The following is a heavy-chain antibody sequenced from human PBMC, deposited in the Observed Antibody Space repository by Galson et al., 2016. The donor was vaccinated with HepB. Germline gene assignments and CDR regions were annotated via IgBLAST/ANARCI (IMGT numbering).Heavy chain of an antibody. CDR3: AKETGNFYDISGYLDY. CDR2: ISYDGSDK. J-gene: IGHJ4*02. CDR1: GFTFSYYA. Sequence: SLRLSCAASGFTFSYYATHWVRQAPGKGLQWVAVISYDGSDKYHADSVKGRFTISRDNSKNTVFLQMNSLRAEDTALYYCAKETGNFYDISGYLDYWGQGTLVTVSS. D-gene: IGHD3-22*01. V-gene: IGHV3-30*18.